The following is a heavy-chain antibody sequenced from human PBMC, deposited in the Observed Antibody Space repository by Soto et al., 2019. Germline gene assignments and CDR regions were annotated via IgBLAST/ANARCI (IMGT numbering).Heavy chain of an antibody. CDR1: GFTFSSYG. D-gene: IGHD3-3*01. J-gene: IGHJ4*02. CDR2: ISYDGSNK. V-gene: IGHV3-30*03. Sequence: PGGSMRLSSAASGFTFSSYGMHWVRQAPGKGLEWVAVISYDGSNKYYADSVKGRFTISRDNSKNTLYLQMNSLRAEDTAVYYCARTYYDFWSGYFYDYWGQGTLVAVSS. CDR3: ARTYYDFWSGYFYDY.